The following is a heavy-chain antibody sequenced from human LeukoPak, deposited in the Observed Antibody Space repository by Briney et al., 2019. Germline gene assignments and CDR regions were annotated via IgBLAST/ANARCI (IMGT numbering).Heavy chain of an antibody. D-gene: IGHD3-22*01. CDR1: GGTFSSYA. Sequence: ASVKVSCKASGGTFSSYAISWVRQAPGQGLEWMGGIIPIFGTANYAQKFQGRVTITADESTSTAYMELSSLRSEDTAVYYCAAADSSVSPFDYWGQGTLVTVSS. V-gene: IGHV1-69*13. CDR2: IIPIFGTA. CDR3: AAADSSVSPFDY. J-gene: IGHJ4*02.